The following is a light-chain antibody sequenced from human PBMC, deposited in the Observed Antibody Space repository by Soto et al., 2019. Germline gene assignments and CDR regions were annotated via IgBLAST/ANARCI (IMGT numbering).Light chain of an antibody. V-gene: IGLV2-14*01. CDR2: EVS. CDR1: SSDVGDYNY. J-gene: IGLJ2*01. Sequence: QSALTQPPSASGSLGQSVTIPCTGTSSDVGDYNYVSWYQQHPGKVPKLMIYEVSNRPSGVSNRFSGSKSGNTASLTISGLQAEDEADYYCSSYTSSSTLLFGGGTKLTVL. CDR3: SSYTSSSTLL.